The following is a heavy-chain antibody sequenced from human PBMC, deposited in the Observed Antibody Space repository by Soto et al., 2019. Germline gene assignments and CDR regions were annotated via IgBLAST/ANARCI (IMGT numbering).Heavy chain of an antibody. CDR2: IYYSGST. V-gene: IGHV4-59*01. J-gene: IGHJ5*02. Sequence: SETLSLTCTVSGGSISSYYWSWIRQPPGKGLEWIGYIYYSGSTNYNPSLKSRVTISVDTSKNQFSLKLSSVTAADTAVYYCARGRGYDFWSGSRVGPFAPWGQGTLVTVSS. CDR3: ARGRGYDFWSGSRVGPFAP. D-gene: IGHD3-3*01. CDR1: GGSISSYY.